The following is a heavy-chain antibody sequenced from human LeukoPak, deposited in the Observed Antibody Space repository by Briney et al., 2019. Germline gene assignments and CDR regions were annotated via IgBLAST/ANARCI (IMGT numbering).Heavy chain of an antibody. CDR2: IYSSGST. CDR1: GGSISSYY. D-gene: IGHD7-27*01. V-gene: IGHV4-59*08. CDR3: VTSDWGAWY. J-gene: IGHJ4*02. Sequence: SETLSLTCTVSGGSISSYYWSWIRQPPGKGLEWIGYIYSSGSTNYNPSLKSRVTISVDTSKSQFSLILNSVTAADTAVYYCVTSDWGAWYWGQGTLVTVSS.